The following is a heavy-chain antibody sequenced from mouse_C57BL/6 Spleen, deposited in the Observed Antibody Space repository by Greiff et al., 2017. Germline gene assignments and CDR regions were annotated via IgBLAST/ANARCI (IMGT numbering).Heavy chain of an antibody. D-gene: IGHD2-5*01. J-gene: IGHJ4*01. CDR2: IWSGGST. Sequence: VMLVESGPGLVQPSQSLSITCTVSGFSLTSYGVHWVRQSPGKGLEWLGVIWSGGSTDYNAAFISRLSISKDNSKSQVFFKMNSLQADDTAIYYCARNSNYEDAMDYWGQGTSVTVSS. V-gene: IGHV2-2*01. CDR3: ARNSNYEDAMDY. CDR1: GFSLTSYG.